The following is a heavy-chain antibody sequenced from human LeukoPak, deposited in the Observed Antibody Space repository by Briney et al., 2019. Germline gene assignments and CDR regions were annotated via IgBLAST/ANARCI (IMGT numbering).Heavy chain of an antibody. CDR2: MYYSGST. J-gene: IGHJ4*02. Sequence: PSETLSLTCTVSGGSISSSSYYWGWIRQPPGKGLEWIGSMYYSGSTYYNPSLKSRVTISVDTSKNQFSLKLSSVTAADTAVYYCARDHYDFWSGYYAFDYWGQGTLVTVSS. V-gene: IGHV4-39*07. D-gene: IGHD3-3*01. CDR3: ARDHYDFWSGYYAFDY. CDR1: GGSISSSSYY.